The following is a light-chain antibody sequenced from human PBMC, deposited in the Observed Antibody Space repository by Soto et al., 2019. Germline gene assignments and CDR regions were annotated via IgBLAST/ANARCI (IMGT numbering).Light chain of an antibody. CDR3: QQYENLHT. CDR2: DAS. CDR1: QNINNY. V-gene: IGKV1-33*01. J-gene: IGKJ5*01. Sequence: DIHVTQSPPSLSASVGDRVTITCQASQNINNYLNWYQQKPGRAPKLLIYDASNLEAGVPSRFRGSESGTDFTFTISRLQPEDIATYYCQQYENLHTFGQGTRLEIK.